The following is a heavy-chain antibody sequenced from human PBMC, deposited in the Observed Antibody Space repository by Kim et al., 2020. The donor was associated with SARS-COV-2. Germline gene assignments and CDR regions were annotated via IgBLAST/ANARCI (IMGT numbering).Heavy chain of an antibody. CDR1: GFTFSSYA. CDR3: TKAARGRVGDY. Sequence: GGSLRLSCAASGFTFSSYAMTWVRQAPGKGLEWVSSITGGGGTTYYADSVKGRFTISRDNSKSTLYLQMNSLRAEDTAVYYCTKAARGRVGDYCGQGTLV. J-gene: IGHJ4*02. D-gene: IGHD3-10*01. CDR2: ITGGGGTT. V-gene: IGHV3-23*01.